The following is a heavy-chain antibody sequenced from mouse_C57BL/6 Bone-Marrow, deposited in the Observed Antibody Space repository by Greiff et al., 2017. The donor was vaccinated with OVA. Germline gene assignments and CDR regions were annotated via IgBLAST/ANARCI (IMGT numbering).Heavy chain of an antibody. Sequence: EVKLVESGGGLVKPGGSLKLSCAASGFTFSSYAMSWVRQTPEKRLEWVATISDGGSYTYYPDNVKGRFTISRDNAKNNLYLQMSHLKSEDTAMYYCARNYYGSSPLAYWGQGTLVTVSA. CDR3: ARNYYGSSPLAY. D-gene: IGHD1-1*01. CDR2: ISDGGSYT. CDR1: GFTFSSYA. V-gene: IGHV5-4*03. J-gene: IGHJ3*01.